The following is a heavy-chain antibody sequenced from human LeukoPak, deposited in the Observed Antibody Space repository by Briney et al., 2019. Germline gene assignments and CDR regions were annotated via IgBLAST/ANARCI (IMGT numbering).Heavy chain of an antibody. CDR3: ARRGGNSGYAFDI. D-gene: IGHD4-23*01. CDR1: SDSISRYF. CDR2: IYTSVST. J-gene: IGHJ3*02. Sequence: SETLSLTCTVSSDSISRYFWSWIRQPPGKGLEWIGYIYTSVSTNYNPSPKSRVTISLDTSKNQFSLKLSSVTAADTAVYYCARRGGNSGYAFDIWGQGTMVTVSS. V-gene: IGHV4-4*09.